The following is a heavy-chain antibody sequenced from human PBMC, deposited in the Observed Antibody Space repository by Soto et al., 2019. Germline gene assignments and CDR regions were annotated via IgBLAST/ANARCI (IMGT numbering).Heavy chain of an antibody. J-gene: IGHJ3*02. CDR2: IIPIFGTA. D-gene: IGHD4-17*01. V-gene: IGHV1-69*13. CDR3: ARDSDYGGDLGFVGAFDI. Sequence: SVKVSCKASGGTFSSYAISWVRQASGQGLEWMGGIIPIFGTANYAQKFQGRVTITADESTSTAYMELSSLRSEDTAVYYCARDSDYGGDLGFVGAFDIWGQGTMVTVSS. CDR1: GGTFSSYA.